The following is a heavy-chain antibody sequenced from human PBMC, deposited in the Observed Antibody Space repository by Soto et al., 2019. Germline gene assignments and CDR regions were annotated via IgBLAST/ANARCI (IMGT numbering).Heavy chain of an antibody. D-gene: IGHD2-2*03. CDR2: IGVSDSR. CDR1: GYTFGVYG. Sequence: QVQLVQSGAEVKQPGASVKISCKASGYTFGVYGMHWVRQAPGQRLEWMGWIGVSDSRRSSKKLQGRLTLLRDTSANTVYMELSSLRSEDTAVYYCTRALASPWIQLKFDSWGQGTLVTVSS. CDR3: TRALASPWIQLKFDS. J-gene: IGHJ4*02. V-gene: IGHV1-3*01.